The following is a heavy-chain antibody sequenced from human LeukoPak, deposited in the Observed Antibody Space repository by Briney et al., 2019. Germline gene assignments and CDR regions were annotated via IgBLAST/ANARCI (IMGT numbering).Heavy chain of an antibody. CDR1: GYTLTELS. J-gene: IGHJ4*02. CDR2: FDPEDGET. V-gene: IGHV1-24*01. Sequence: ASVKVSCKVSGYTLTELSMHWVRQAPGKGLEWMGGFDPEDGETIYAQKFQGRVTMTEDTSTDTAYMELSSLRSEDTAVYYCATDPTYYDSSGPLFDYWGQGTLVTASS. CDR3: ATDPTYYDSSGPLFDY. D-gene: IGHD3-22*01.